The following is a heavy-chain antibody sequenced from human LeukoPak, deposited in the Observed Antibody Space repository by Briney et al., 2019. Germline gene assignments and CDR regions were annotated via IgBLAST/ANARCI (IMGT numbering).Heavy chain of an antibody. J-gene: IGHJ5*02. CDR3: VLFSTSWGWFDP. CDR2: ISYDGSNK. D-gene: IGHD2-2*01. Sequence: GRSLRLSCAASGFTLSSYAIHWVRQAPGKGLEWVAVISYDGSNKYYADSVKGRFTISRDNSKNTLYLQMNSLSAEDTAVYYCVLFSTSWGWFDPWGQGTLVTVSS. V-gene: IGHV3-30*01. CDR1: GFTLSSYA.